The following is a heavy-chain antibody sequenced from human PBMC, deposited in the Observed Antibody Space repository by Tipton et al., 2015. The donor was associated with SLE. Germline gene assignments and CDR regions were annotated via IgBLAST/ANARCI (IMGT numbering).Heavy chain of an antibody. CDR2: IYYSGST. CDR1: GGSISGYY. Sequence: LSLTCTVSGGSISGYYWRWIRQPPGKGLEWIGDIYYSGSTNYSPSLKSRVTLSVDMSKNQFSLKLISVTAADTAVYYCGRGGLRMRDWIDYWGQGTLVNVSS. CDR3: GRGGLRMRDWIDY. D-gene: IGHD1-14*01. J-gene: IGHJ4*02. V-gene: IGHV4-59*01.